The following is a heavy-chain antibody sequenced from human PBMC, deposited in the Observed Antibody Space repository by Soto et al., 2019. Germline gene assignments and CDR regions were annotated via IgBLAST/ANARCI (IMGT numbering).Heavy chain of an antibody. CDR2: IYYSGST. V-gene: IGHV4-59*01. Sequence: QVQLQESGPGLVKPSETLSLTCTVSGGSISSYYWRWIRQPPGKGLEWLGYIYYSGSTNYNPSLKSRVTISVDTSKNQFSLKLSSVTAADTAVYYCARAGSSGYYPPAEYFQHWGQGTLVTVSS. CDR1: GGSISSYY. D-gene: IGHD3-22*01. J-gene: IGHJ1*01. CDR3: ARAGSSGYYPPAEYFQH.